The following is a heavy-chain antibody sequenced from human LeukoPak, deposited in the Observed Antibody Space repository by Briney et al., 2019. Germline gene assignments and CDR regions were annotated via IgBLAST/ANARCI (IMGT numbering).Heavy chain of an antibody. D-gene: IGHD6-13*01. V-gene: IGHV3-30*18. CDR2: ISYDGSNK. CDR1: GFTFSSYG. J-gene: IGHJ5*02. CDR3: AKSSSIAAAVGP. Sequence: GGSLRLSCAASGFTFSSYGMHWVRQAPGKGLEWVAVISYDGSNKYHADSVKGRFTISRDNSKNTLYLQMNSLRAEDTAVYYCAKSSSIAAAVGPWGQGTLVTVSS.